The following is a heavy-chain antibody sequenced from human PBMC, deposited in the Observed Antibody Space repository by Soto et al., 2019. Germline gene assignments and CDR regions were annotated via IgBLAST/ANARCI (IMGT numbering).Heavy chain of an antibody. D-gene: IGHD3-10*01. J-gene: IGHJ4*02. CDR3: ARDEFGGFFEY. CDR1: GFSFSDSW. CDR2: INGDGRAT. Sequence: EVQLVESGGGLVQPGGSLRLSCEASGFSFSDSWLSWVRQTPGKGLEWVANINGDGRATFYEDSVRGRVTISRDNAKNSVSLQMNILRVEDTALYHGARDEFGGFFEYWGQGSLVTVSS. V-gene: IGHV3-7*05.